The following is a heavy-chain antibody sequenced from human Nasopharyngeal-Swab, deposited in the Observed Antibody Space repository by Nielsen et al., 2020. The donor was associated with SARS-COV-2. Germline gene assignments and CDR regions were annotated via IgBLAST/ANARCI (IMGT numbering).Heavy chain of an antibody. D-gene: IGHD6-13*01. J-gene: IGHJ4*02. CDR3: AREAAGRIIDY. V-gene: IGHV3-21*01. CDR2: ISSSSSYI. CDR1: GFTFSSYS. Sequence: ESLKISCAASGFTFSSYSMNWVRQAPGKGLEWVSSISSSSSYIYYADSVKGRFTISRDNAKNSLYLQMNSLRAEDTAVYYCAREAAGRIIDYWGQGTLVTVSS.